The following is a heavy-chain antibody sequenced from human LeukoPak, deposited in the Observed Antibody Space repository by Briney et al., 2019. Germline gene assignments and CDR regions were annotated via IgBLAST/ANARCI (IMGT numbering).Heavy chain of an antibody. CDR1: GFTFSSYS. CDR2: ISGSGNTI. J-gene: IGHJ4*02. Sequence: GGSLRLSCAASGFTFSSYSMNWVRQAPGKGLEWVSYISGSGNTIYYADSVKGRFTISRANAKNSLYLQMNSLIAEDTTVYYCARDLKAVAGTGVWGQGNLVTVS. D-gene: IGHD6-19*01. CDR3: ARDLKAVAGTGV. V-gene: IGHV3-48*04.